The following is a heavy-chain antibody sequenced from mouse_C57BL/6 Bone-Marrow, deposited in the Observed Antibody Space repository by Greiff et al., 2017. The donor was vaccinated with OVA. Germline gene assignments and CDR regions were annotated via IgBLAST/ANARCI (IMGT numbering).Heavy chain of an antibody. CDR1: GYTFTSYW. V-gene: IGHV1-69*01. CDR3: ASYGYDDAWFAY. D-gene: IGHD2-2*01. J-gene: IGHJ3*01. CDR2: IDPSDSYT. Sequence: QVQLQQSGAELVMPGASVKLSCKASGYTFTSYWMHWVKQRPGQGLEWIGEIDPSDSYTNYHQKFKGKSTLTVDKSSSTAYMQLSSLTSEDSAVYYCASYGYDDAWFAYWGQGTLVTVSA.